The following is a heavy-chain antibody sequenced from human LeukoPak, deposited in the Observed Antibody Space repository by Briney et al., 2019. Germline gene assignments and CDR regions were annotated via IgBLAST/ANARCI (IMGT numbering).Heavy chain of an antibody. D-gene: IGHD3-9*01. CDR2: MSPNSGDT. CDR3: ARVLSGYDILTGYYYYYGMDV. V-gene: IGHV1-8*01. J-gene: IGHJ6*02. Sequence: GASVKVSCKASGYTFTSYDFNWVRQATGQRPEWMGWMSPNSGDTGYAQKFQGRVTMTRNTSISTAYMELSSLRSEDTAVYYCARVLSGYDILTGYYYYYGMDVWGQGTTVTVSS. CDR1: GYTFTSYD.